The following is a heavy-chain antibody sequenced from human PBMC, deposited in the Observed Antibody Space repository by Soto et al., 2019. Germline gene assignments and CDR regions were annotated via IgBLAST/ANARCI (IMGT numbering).Heavy chain of an antibody. CDR1: GGSISSSSYY. D-gene: IGHD6-13*01. Sequence: SETLSLTCTVSGGSISSSSYYWGWIRQPPGKGLEWIGSIYYSGSTYYNPSLKSRVTISVDTSKNQFSLKLSSVTAADAAVYYCARRQSSSWYGLWGQGTLVTVSS. V-gene: IGHV4-39*01. J-gene: IGHJ4*02. CDR3: ARRQSSSWYGL. CDR2: IYYSGST.